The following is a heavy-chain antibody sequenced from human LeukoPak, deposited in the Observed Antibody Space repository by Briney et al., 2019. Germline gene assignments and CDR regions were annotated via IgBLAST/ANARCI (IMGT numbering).Heavy chain of an antibody. CDR3: ARVLGSGYYYDAFDI. D-gene: IGHD3-22*01. Sequence: SETLSLTCAVYGGSFSGYYWSWIRQPPGKGLEWIGEINHSGSTNYNPSLKSRVTISVDTSKNQFSLKLSSVTAADTAVYYCARVLGSGYYYDAFDIWGQGTMVTVSS. CDR1: GGSFSGYY. V-gene: IGHV4-34*01. J-gene: IGHJ3*02. CDR2: INHSGST.